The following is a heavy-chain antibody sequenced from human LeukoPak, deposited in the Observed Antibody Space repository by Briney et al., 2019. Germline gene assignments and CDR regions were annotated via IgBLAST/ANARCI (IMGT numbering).Heavy chain of an antibody. CDR2: INPNSGGT. D-gene: IGHD6-19*01. CDR1: GYTFTGYY. CDR3: ARVARGIAVAGTGVDY. J-gene: IGHJ4*02. V-gene: IGHV1-2*02. Sequence: GASVKVSCKASGYTFTGYYMHWVRQAPGQGLEWMGWINPNSGGTNYAQKFQGRVTMTRDTSISTAYMELSRLRSDDTAVYYCARVARGIAVAGTGVDYWGQGTLVTVSS.